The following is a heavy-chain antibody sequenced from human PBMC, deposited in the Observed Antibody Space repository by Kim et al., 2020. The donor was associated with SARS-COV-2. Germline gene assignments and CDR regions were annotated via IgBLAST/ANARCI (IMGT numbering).Heavy chain of an antibody. V-gene: IGHV4-59*01. D-gene: IGHD3-10*01. CDR3: ARYNYGSGSYYKYYFDY. CDR2: IYYSGST. CDR1: GGSISSYY. Sequence: SETLSLTCTVSGGSISSYYWSWIRQPPGKGLEWIGYIYYSGSTNYNPSLKSRVTISVDTSKNQFSLKLSSVTAADTAVYYCARYNYGSGSYYKYYFDYWGQGTLVTVSS. J-gene: IGHJ4*02.